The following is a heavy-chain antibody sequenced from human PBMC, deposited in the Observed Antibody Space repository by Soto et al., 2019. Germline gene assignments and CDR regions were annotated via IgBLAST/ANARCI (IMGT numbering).Heavy chain of an antibody. CDR2: IHHSGST. Sequence: QMQLQESGPGLVKPSETLSLNCAVSSASIITEQRWTWVRQPPGKGLEWIGEIHHSGSTNNNPTLRSRVTLSVDKSQSPCSMSLSSVTEADTALYYCARSFGWYAIDHWGQGTLVIVSS. CDR3: ARSFGWYAIDH. D-gene: IGHD6-19*01. V-gene: IGHV4-4*02. CDR1: SASIITEQR. J-gene: IGHJ4*02.